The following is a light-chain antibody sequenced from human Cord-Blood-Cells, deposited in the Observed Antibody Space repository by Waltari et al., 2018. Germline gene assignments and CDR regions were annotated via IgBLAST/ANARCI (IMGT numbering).Light chain of an antibody. J-gene: IGKJ2*01. CDR3: QQYNNWPI. Sequence: EIVMTQSPATLSVSPGERATLSCRASQSVSSNLAWYQQKPGQAPRLLIYGASTRATGIPARFSGSGSGTEFTLTISSLQSEDFAVDYCQQYNNWPIFGQGTKLEIK. CDR1: QSVSSN. CDR2: GAS. V-gene: IGKV3-15*01.